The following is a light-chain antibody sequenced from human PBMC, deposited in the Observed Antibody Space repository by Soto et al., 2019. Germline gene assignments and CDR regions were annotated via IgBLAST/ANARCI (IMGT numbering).Light chain of an antibody. Sequence: EIVLTQSPGTLSLSPGERATLSCRASQTVSNSYIAWYQQKPGQAPRLLIYGASSRATGIPDRFCGSGSGTDFTLTISRLEPEDFAVYYCQQYGSSPWTFGQGTKVEIK. CDR2: GAS. CDR3: QQYGSSPWT. CDR1: QTVSNSY. V-gene: IGKV3-20*01. J-gene: IGKJ1*01.